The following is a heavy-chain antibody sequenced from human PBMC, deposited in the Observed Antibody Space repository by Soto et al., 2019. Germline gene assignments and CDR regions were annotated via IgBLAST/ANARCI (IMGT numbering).Heavy chain of an antibody. V-gene: IGHV3-30-3*01. J-gene: IGHJ4*02. Sequence: GGSLRLSCAASGFTFSSYAMHWVRQAPGKGLEWVAVISYDGSNKYYADSVKGRFTISRDNSKNTLYLQMNSLRAEDTAVYYCARNEIVATGGFDYWGQGPLVTVSS. CDR1: GFTFSSYA. D-gene: IGHD5-12*01. CDR2: ISYDGSNK. CDR3: ARNEIVATGGFDY.